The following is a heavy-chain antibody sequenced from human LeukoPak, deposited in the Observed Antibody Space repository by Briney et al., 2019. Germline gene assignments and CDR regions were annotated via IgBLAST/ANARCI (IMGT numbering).Heavy chain of an antibody. V-gene: IGHV3-21*01. J-gene: IGHJ4*02. Sequence: GGSLRLSCAASGFTFSSYSMNWVRQAPGKGLEWVSSISSSSSYIYYADSVKGRFTISRDNAKNSLYLQMNSLRAEDTAVYYCARIGIRYSSSSGYFDYWGQGTLVTVSS. D-gene: IGHD6-6*01. CDR3: ARIGIRYSSSSGYFDY. CDR1: GFTFSSYS. CDR2: ISSSSSYI.